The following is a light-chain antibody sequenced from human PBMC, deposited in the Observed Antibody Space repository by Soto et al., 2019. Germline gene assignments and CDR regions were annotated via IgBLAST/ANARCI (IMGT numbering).Light chain of an antibody. J-gene: IGKJ4*01. Sequence: EIVLTQSPGTLSLSPGERATLSCRAGKRGSSSYLAWYQQKPGQAPRLLIYGASSRATGIPYRFSGSGSGTDFTLTISRLEPEDFAVYYCQQYGSSPTFGGGTKVEIK. V-gene: IGKV3-20*01. CDR3: QQYGSSPT. CDR2: GAS. CDR1: KRGSSSY.